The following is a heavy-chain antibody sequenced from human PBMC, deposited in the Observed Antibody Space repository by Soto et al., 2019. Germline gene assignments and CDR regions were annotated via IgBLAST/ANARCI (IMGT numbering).Heavy chain of an antibody. CDR1: GYTFTSYY. CDR3: ARGASNFGVVPGFDP. D-gene: IGHD3-3*01. Sequence: ASVKVSCKASGYTFTSYYMHWVRQAPGEGLEWMGIINPSGGSTSYAQKFQGRVTMTRDTSTSTVYMELSSLRSEDTAVYYCARGASNFGVVPGFDPWGQGTLVTVSS. V-gene: IGHV1-46*03. J-gene: IGHJ5*02. CDR2: INPSGGST.